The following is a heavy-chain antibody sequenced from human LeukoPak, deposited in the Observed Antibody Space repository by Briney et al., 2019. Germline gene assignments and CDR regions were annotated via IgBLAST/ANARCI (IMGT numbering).Heavy chain of an antibody. CDR1: GFTFSSYA. D-gene: IGHD6-6*01. CDR3: AKDLYSSSSLFDC. Sequence: GGSLRLSWAASGFTFSSYAMSWVRQAPGKGLEWASAISGSGGSTYYADSVKGRLTISRDNSKNTLYLQMNSLRAEDTAVYYCAKDLYSSSSLFDCWGQGTLVTVSS. J-gene: IGHJ4*02. CDR2: ISGSGGST. V-gene: IGHV3-23*01.